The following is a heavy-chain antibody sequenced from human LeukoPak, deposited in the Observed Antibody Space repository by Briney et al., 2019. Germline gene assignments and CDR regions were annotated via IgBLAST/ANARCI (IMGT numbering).Heavy chain of an antibody. V-gene: IGHV4-39*01. CDR2: IFDSWST. D-gene: IGHD3/OR15-3a*01. Sequence: SETLSLTCTGSGGTISRSNSYWGWIRQPPGKVLEWVGSIFDSWSTFYNPSLKSLVTISVDTSKHQFSLRLSSVTAADTAVFYCARRTYMILRRTEYGYWYFDLWGRGNLVTVSS. CDR3: ARRTYMILRRTEYGYWYFDL. CDR1: GGTISRSNSY. J-gene: IGHJ2*01.